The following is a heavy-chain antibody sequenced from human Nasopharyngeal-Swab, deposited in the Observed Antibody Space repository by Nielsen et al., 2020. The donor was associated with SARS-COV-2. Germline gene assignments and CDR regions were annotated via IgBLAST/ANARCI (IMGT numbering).Heavy chain of an antibody. D-gene: IGHD3-9*01. Sequence: GESLKISCAASGFTFSSYWMSWVRQAPGKGLEWAANIKQDGSEKYYVDSVKGRFTISRDNAKNSLYLQMNSLRAEDTAVYYCATENYDILTVGYWGQGTLVTVSS. CDR2: IKQDGSEK. V-gene: IGHV3-7*01. CDR1: GFTFSSYW. CDR3: ATENYDILTVGY. J-gene: IGHJ4*02.